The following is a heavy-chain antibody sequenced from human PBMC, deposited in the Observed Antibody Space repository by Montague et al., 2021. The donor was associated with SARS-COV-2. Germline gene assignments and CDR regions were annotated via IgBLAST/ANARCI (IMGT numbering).Heavy chain of an antibody. J-gene: IGHJ3*01. CDR3: ARVGRGTLELDL. D-gene: IGHD3-16*01. CDR1: GASISTGIYY. CDR2: IRTTGHT. V-gene: IGHV4-61*02. Sequence: TLSLTCTVSGASISTGIYYWSWIRQPAGKGLEWIGRIRTTGHTDYNSSLESRVFMSVDKSTNQFSLSLTSATAADTAVYFCARVGRGTLELDLWGQGTKVTVSS.